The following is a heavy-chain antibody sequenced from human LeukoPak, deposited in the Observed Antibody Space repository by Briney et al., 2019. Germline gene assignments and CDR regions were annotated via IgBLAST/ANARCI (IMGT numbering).Heavy chain of an antibody. Sequence: PGGSLRLSCAASGFTVSSNYTSWVRQAPGKGLEWVSVIYSGGSTYYADSVKGRFTISRDNSKNTLYLQMNSLRAEDKAVYYWGRYRGTFCCGELSPPYFDGWGQGT. D-gene: IGHD3-16*02. CDR2: IYSGGST. CDR1: GFTVSSNY. V-gene: IGHV3-66*01. J-gene: IGHJ4*02. CDR3: GRYRGTFCCGELSPPYFDG.